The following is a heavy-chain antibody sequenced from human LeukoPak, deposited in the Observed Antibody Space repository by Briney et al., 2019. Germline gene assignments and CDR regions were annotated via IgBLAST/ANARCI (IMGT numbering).Heavy chain of an antibody. D-gene: IGHD2-8*02. Sequence: PGGSLRLSCAASGFTFRSYWMSWVRQAPGKGLEWVANINQGGSVQYYMDSVKGRFTISRDDAKNSLYVQMNSLRDEDTAVYYCAREVVETLPSYLVVLTNPRQYYYYMDVWGKGTTVTVSS. J-gene: IGHJ6*03. CDR1: GFTFRSYW. V-gene: IGHV3-7*01. CDR3: AREVVETLPSYLVVLTNPRQYYYYMDV. CDR2: INQGGSVQ.